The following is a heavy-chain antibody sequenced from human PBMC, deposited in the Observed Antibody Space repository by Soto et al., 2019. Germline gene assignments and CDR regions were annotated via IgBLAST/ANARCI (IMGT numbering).Heavy chain of an antibody. J-gene: IGHJ2*01. CDR2: INADNGNT. Sequence: VASVKVSCKASGHTFNNFGITWVRQAPGQGLEWMGWINADNGNTNYAQDLQGRVTMTADRSTSTAYMELWSLRSDDTAVYYCARGNSYGSYWYFDLWGRGTLVTVSS. CDR3: ARGNSYGSYWYFDL. D-gene: IGHD5-18*01. V-gene: IGHV1-18*04. CDR1: GHTFNNFG.